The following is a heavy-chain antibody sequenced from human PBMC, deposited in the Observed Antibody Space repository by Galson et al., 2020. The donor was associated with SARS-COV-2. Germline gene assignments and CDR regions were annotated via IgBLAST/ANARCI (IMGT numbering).Heavy chain of an antibody. V-gene: IGHV4-34*01. J-gene: IGHJ4*02. CDR2: INHSGST. CDR1: GGSFSGYY. CDR3: ARGAWFGE. D-gene: IGHD3-10*01. Sequence: SETLSLTCAVYGGSFSGYYGSWIRQPPGKGLEWIGEINHSGSTSYIPSLKSRVSISVDMSKNHFSLKLSSVTAADTAVYYCARGAWFGEWGQGTLVTVSS.